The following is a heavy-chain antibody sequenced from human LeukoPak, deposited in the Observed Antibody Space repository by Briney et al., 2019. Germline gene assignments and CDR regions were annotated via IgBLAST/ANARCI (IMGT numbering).Heavy chain of an antibody. D-gene: IGHD5-12*01. CDR1: GFTFMNYA. V-gene: IGHV3-23*01. CDR2: ISQVGDYI. J-gene: IGHJ4*02. CDR3: ARGVSDGL. Sequence: GGSLRLSCSVSGFTFMNYAMNWVRQAPGKGLDWVSAISQVGDYIYYAESVKGRFTISRDNSKNSLYLQMNSLRAEDTAVYYCARGVSDGLWGQGTLVTVSS.